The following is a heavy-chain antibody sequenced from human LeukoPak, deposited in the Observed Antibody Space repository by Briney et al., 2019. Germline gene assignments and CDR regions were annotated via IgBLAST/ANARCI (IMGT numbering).Heavy chain of an antibody. CDR2: INGDGSNT. D-gene: IGHD3-9*01. V-gene: IGHV3-74*03. Sequence: PGGSLRLSCAASGFTFSSHWMHWVRQAPGKGLVWVSRINGDGSNTTYADSVKGRFTISRDNSKNTLYLQMNSLRAEDTAVYYCAKDRHYDILTGYSYYLDYWGQGTLVTVSS. CDR1: GFTFSSHW. CDR3: AKDRHYDILTGYSYYLDY. J-gene: IGHJ4*02.